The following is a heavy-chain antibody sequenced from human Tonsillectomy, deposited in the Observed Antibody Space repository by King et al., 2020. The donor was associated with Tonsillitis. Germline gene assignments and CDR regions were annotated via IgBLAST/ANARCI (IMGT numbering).Heavy chain of an antibody. CDR2: IRYDGSNE. J-gene: IGHJ4*02. V-gene: IGHV3-30*02. Sequence: VQLVESGGGVVQPGGSLRLSCEASGFPFSSYGIHWVRQAPGKGLEWVTFIRYDGSNEYYADSVRGRFTISKDNSKNTVYLQMNSLRGEDTAVYYCGKPRLVEMATIIDFWGQGTPVSVSS. D-gene: IGHD5-24*01. CDR3: GKPRLVEMATIIDF. CDR1: GFPFSSYG.